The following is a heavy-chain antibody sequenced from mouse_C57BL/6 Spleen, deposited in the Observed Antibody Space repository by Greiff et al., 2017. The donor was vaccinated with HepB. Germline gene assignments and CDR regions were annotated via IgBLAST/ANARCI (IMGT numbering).Heavy chain of an antibody. CDR3: TRSVTTDPYWYFDV. V-gene: IGHV1-15*01. CDR1: GYTFTDYE. Sequence: QVHVKQSGAELVRPGASVTLSCKASGYTFTDYEMHWVKQTPVHGLEWIGAIDPETGGTAYNQKFKGKAILTADKSSSTAYMELRSLTSEDSAVYYCTRSVTTDPYWYFDVWGTGTTVTVSS. J-gene: IGHJ1*03. D-gene: IGHD1-1*01. CDR2: IDPETGGT.